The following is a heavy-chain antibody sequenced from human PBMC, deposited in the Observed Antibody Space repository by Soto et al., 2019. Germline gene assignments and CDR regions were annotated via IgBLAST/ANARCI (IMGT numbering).Heavy chain of an antibody. CDR2: ISWGSGSI. CDR3: AKDSAYYFDY. Sequence: VQLVESGGGLVQPGRSLRLSCAASGFTFDDYAMHWVRQAPGKGLEWVSGISWGSGSIDYADSVKGRFTISRDNAKNSLYLQMNSLRAEDTALYYCAKDSAYYFDYWGQGTLVPVSS. CDR1: GFTFDDYA. V-gene: IGHV3-9*01. J-gene: IGHJ4*02. D-gene: IGHD6-25*01.